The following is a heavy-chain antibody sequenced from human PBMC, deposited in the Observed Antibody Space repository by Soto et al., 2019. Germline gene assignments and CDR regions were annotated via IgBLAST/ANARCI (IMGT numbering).Heavy chain of an antibody. Sequence: PGGPLRLSCAASGFSFRTYTMHWVRQAPGKGLEWVSLILDDRGNTHFADSVKGRFTISRDNSKNTLLWQIDSLSPDDTAVYFCARQAIYYDASGFSLYYFESWGRGSMVTVSS. CDR3: ARQAIYYDASGFSLYYFES. V-gene: IGHV3-30-3*01. D-gene: IGHD3-16*01. CDR2: ILDDRGNT. J-gene: IGHJ4*02. CDR1: GFSFRTYT.